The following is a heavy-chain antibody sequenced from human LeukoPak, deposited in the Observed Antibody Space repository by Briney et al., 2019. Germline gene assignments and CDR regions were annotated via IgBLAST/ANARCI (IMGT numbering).Heavy chain of an antibody. CDR3: ATLSSGSLVPYYFDY. CDR2: VDPEDGET. CDR1: GYTFTDYY. V-gene: IGHV1-69-2*01. D-gene: IGHD1-26*01. Sequence: ASVKVSCKVSGYTFTDYYMHWVQQAPGRGLEWMGLVDPEDGETIYGEKFQGRVTITADTSTDTAYMELSSLRSEDTAVYYCATLSSGSLVPYYFDYWGQGTLVTVSS. J-gene: IGHJ4*02.